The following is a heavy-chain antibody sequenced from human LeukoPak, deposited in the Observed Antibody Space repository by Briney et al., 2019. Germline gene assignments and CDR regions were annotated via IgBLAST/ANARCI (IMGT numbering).Heavy chain of an antibody. J-gene: IGHJ4*02. D-gene: IGHD3-22*01. CDR3: AKLSYDSSAYHSDY. V-gene: IGHV3-30*18. CDR1: GFTFSSFA. Sequence: GGSLRLSCVASGFTFSSFAMHWVRQAPGKGLEWVAVMSSDEIKGYYADSVKGRFTISRGNSKNTLHLQMNSLRAEDTAVNYCAKLSYDSSAYHSDYWGQGTLVTVSS. CDR2: MSSDEIKG.